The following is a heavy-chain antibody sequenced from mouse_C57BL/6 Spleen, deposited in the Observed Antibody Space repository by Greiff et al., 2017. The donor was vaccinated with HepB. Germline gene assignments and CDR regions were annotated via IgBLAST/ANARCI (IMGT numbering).Heavy chain of an antibody. CDR3: ARLDYGSSYD. CDR1: GYTFTSYW. D-gene: IGHD1-1*01. J-gene: IGHJ2*01. V-gene: IGHV1-50*01. CDR2: IDPSDSYT. Sequence: QVQLQQPGAELVKPGASVKLSCKASGYTFTSYWMQWVKQRPGQGLEWIGEIDPSDSYTNYNQKFKGKATLTVDTSSSTAYMQLSSLTSEDSAVYYCARLDYGSSYDWGQGTTLTVSS.